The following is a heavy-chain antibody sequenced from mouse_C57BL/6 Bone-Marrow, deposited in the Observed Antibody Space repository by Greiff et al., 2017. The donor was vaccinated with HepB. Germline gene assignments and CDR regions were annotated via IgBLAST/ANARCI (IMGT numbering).Heavy chain of an antibody. CDR3: ARALQSSSYMDY. CDR1: GYTFTSYW. Sequence: QVQLQQPGAELVKPGASVKMSCKASGYTFTSYWITWVKQRPGQGLEWIGDIYPGSGSTKYNEKFKSKATLTVDKSSSTAYMQLSSLTSEDSAVYYCARALQSSSYMDYWGQGTTVTVSS. V-gene: IGHV1-55*01. D-gene: IGHD1-1*01. CDR2: IYPGSGST. J-gene: IGHJ2*01.